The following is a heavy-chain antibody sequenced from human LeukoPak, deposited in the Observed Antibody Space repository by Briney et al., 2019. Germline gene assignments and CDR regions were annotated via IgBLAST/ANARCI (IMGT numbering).Heavy chain of an antibody. CDR1: GGSISSYY. Sequence: SETLSLTCTVSGGSISSYYWSWIRQPPGKGLEWIGYIYYNGSTNYNPSLKSRVTISVDTSKNQFSLKLSSVTAADTAVYYCARHIGNSGGGYFDYWGQGTLVTVSS. CDR3: ARHIGNSGGGYFDY. CDR2: IYYNGST. D-gene: IGHD4-23*01. J-gene: IGHJ4*02. V-gene: IGHV4-59*08.